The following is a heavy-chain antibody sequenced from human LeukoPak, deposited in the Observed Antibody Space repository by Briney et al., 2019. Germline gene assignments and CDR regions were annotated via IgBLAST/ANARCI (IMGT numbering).Heavy chain of an antibody. CDR2: ISGSGGST. CDR1: GFTFSSYA. Sequence: GGSLRLSCAASGFTFSSYAMSWVRQAPGKGLEWVSAISGSGGSTYYADSVKGRSTISRDNSKNTLYLQMNSLRAEDTAVYYCAKSSTVTTLIFYFDYWGQGTLVTVSS. V-gene: IGHV3-23*01. J-gene: IGHJ4*02. D-gene: IGHD4-17*01. CDR3: AKSSTVTTLIFYFDY.